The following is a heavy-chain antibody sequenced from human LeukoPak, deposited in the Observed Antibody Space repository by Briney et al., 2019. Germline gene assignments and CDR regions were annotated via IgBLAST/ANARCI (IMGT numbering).Heavy chain of an antibody. Sequence: GGSLRLSCAASGVTFRSYGMSWGRQAPGKGVEWVSAISSSGGTTYYADSVKGGFTISRDNSKNTVYLQMNSLRAEDTALYYCARDSADNLVWGQGTLVTVSS. D-gene: IGHD3-9*01. CDR3: ARDSADNLV. CDR2: ISSSGGTT. V-gene: IGHV3-23*01. J-gene: IGHJ4*02. CDR1: GVTFRSYG.